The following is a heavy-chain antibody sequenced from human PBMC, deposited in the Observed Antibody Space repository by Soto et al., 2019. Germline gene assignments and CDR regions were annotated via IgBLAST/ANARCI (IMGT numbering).Heavy chain of an antibody. CDR2: INTGNGYT. CDR1: GYVFTNYA. D-gene: IGHD3-16*02. V-gene: IGHV1-3*04. CDR3: VRDPLAELSGYFDF. Sequence: ASVKVSCKASGYVFTNYAVHCVRQAPGQSVEWMGWINTGNGYTKYAQTFQGRVTITTDTSASTAYMELTSLTFEDTALYYCVRDPLAELSGYFDFWGQGTLVTLSS. J-gene: IGHJ4*02.